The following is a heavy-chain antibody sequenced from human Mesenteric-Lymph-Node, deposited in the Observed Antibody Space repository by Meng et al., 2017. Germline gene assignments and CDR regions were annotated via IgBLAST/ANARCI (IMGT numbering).Heavy chain of an antibody. CDR3: ARRIGASARRLSAFDI. Sequence: SETLSLTCTVSGGSISSGGYYWSWIRQHPGKGLEWIGYIYYSGSTYYNPSLKSRVTISVDTSKNQFSLKLSSVTAADTAVYYCARRIGASARRLSAFDIWGQGTMVTVSS. CDR2: IYYSGST. V-gene: IGHV4-31*03. CDR1: GGSISSGGYY. J-gene: IGHJ3*02. D-gene: IGHD6-6*01.